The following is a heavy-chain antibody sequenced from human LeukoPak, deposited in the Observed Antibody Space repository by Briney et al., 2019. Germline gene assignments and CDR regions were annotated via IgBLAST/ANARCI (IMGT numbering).Heavy chain of an antibody. V-gene: IGHV3-7*01. CDR3: AREAYSSGWYAGY. CDR2: IKQDGSEK. CDR1: GFTFSSYW. J-gene: IGHJ4*02. D-gene: IGHD6-19*01. Sequence: GGSLRLSCAASGFTFSSYWMSWVRQAPGKGLEWVANIKQDGSEKYYVDSVKGRFTISRDNAKNSLYLQMNSLRAEDTAVYYCAREAYSSGWYAGYWGQGTLVTVSS.